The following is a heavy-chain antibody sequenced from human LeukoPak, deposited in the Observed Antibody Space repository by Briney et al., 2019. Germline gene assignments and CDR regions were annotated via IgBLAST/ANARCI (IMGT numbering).Heavy chain of an antibody. CDR3: ARSNWGTYYYYMDV. CDR1: GGSISSSNW. Sequence: NTSETLSLTCAVSGGSISSSNWWSWVRQPPGKGLEWIGEIYHSGSTNYNPSLKSRVTISVDTSKNQFSLRLSSVTAADTAVYYCARSNWGTYYYYMDVWGKGTTVTVSS. D-gene: IGHD7-27*01. J-gene: IGHJ6*03. CDR2: IYHSGST. V-gene: IGHV4-4*02.